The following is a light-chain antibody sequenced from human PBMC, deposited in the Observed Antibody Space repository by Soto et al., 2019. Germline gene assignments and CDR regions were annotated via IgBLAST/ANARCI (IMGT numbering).Light chain of an antibody. Sequence: ELVLTQSPSPLSWSPGERATPSCGASQSVSSYLAWYQQKPGQAPRLLIYDASNRATGIPARFSGSGSGTDFTLTIISLETEDFAVYYCQQRSNWPRTFGQGTKVDIK. V-gene: IGKV3-11*01. CDR2: DAS. CDR1: QSVSSY. J-gene: IGKJ1*01. CDR3: QQRSNWPRT.